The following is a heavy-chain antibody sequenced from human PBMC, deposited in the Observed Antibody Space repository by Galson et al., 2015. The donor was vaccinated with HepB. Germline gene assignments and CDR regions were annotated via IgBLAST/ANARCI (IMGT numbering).Heavy chain of an antibody. J-gene: IGHJ6*02. V-gene: IGHV3-73*01. Sequence: SLRLSCAASGFTFSDSAIHWVRQASGKGLEWVGHIRSKANNFATAYAASVKGRFTISRDDSMNTAYLQMNSLKTEDTAVYYCTRPYDTFYHYCGMDVWGQGTTVTVSS. D-gene: IGHD2/OR15-2a*01. CDR1: GFTFSDSA. CDR3: TRPYDTFYHYCGMDV. CDR2: IRSKANNFAT.